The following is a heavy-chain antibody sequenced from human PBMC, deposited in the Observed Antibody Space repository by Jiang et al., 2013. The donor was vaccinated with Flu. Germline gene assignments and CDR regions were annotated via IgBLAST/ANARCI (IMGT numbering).Heavy chain of an antibody. Sequence: VQLVESGAEVKKPGASVKVSCKASGYTFTSYHMHWVRQAPGQGLEWMGIINPSGGSTNYAQKFQDRVTMTRDTSTRTAYMELXTLRSEDTAVYYCARAASSGWSPFDYWGQGTLVTVSS. CDR2: INPSGGST. D-gene: IGHD6-19*01. CDR3: ARAASSGWSPFDY. V-gene: IGHV1-46*01. J-gene: IGHJ4*02. CDR1: GYTFTSYH.